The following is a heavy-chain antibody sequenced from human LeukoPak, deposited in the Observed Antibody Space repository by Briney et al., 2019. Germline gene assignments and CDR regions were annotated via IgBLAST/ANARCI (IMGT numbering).Heavy chain of an antibody. V-gene: IGHV4-34*01. J-gene: IGHJ6*03. CDR1: GGSFSGYY. CDR3: ARDLVVVAGGYYYYMDV. CDR2: INHSGST. Sequence: SETLSLTCAVYGGSFSGYYWSWIRQPPGKGLEWIGEINHSGSTNYNPSLKSRVTISVDTSKNQFSLKLSSVTAADTAVYYCARDLVVVAGGYYYYMDVWGKGTTVTVSS. D-gene: IGHD2-15*01.